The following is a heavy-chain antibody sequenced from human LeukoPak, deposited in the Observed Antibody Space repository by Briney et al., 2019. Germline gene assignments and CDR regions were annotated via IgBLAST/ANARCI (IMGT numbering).Heavy chain of an antibody. D-gene: IGHD6-13*01. CDR2: ISGSGDRT. J-gene: IGHJ4*02. CDR1: GFTFMSYA. V-gene: IGHV3-23*01. Sequence: GGSLRLSCAASGFTFMSYAMSWVRQAPGKGLEWVSAISGSGDRTYYADSVKGRFAIFRDNSKNTLYLQMNSLRAEDTAVYYCAKDYSSSWYFFDYWGQGTLVTVSS. CDR3: AKDYSSSWYFFDY.